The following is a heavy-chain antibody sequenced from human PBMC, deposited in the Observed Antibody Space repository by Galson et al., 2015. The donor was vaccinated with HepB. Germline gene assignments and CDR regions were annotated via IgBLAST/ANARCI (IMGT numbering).Heavy chain of an antibody. D-gene: IGHD6-19*01. Sequence: SVKVSCKASGYTFTSYDINWARQATGQVLEWMGWMNPNSGNTGYAQKFQGRVTMTMNTSISTAYMELSSLRSEDTAVYYCARGGSEGSGWYYSRRIYYGMDVWGQGTTVTVSS. V-gene: IGHV1-8*01. CDR1: GYTFTSYD. J-gene: IGHJ6*02. CDR3: ARGGSEGSGWYYSRRIYYGMDV. CDR2: MNPNSGNT.